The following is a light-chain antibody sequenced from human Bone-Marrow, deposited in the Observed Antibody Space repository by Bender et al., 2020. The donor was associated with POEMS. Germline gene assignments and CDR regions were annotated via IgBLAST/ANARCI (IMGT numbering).Light chain of an antibody. CDR3: FSYARGSSLV. CDR1: SNDVGRYNL. J-gene: IGLJ3*02. V-gene: IGLV2-23*01. Sequence: QSALTQPASVSGSPGQSITISCAGTSNDVGRYNLVSWYQKHPGDVPKLLIYEDAAPPSGFSTRFSGSKSATTASLIITGLRAEDEAVYYCFSYARGSSLVCGGETKVT. CDR2: EDA.